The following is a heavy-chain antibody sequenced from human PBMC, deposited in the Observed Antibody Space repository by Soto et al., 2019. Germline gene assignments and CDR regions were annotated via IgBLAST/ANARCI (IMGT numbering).Heavy chain of an antibody. J-gene: IGHJ3*02. CDR3: ARQPLYYDILTCYARPDAFDI. V-gene: IGHV4-59*08. CDR2: IYYTGST. Sequence: PSETLSLTCTVSGGAISSYYWSWIRQPPGKGLECIGYIYYTGSTNYNPSLKCRVTLSFDTSKSRSSLKLSSVTAADTAVYYCARQPLYYDILTCYARPDAFDIRGQGTVVTVS. D-gene: IGHD3-9*01. CDR1: GGAISSYY.